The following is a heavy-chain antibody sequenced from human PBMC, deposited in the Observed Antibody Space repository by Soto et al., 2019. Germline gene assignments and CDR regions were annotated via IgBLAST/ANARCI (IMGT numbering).Heavy chain of an antibody. CDR2: IYYSGST. CDR3: ARHRDYYMDV. V-gene: IGHV4-39*01. CDR1: GGSISSSSYY. J-gene: IGHJ6*03. D-gene: IGHD3-10*01. Sequence: PSETLSLTCTVSGGSISSSSYYWGWIRQPPGKGLEWIGSIYYSGSTYYNPSLKSRVTISVDTSKNQFSLKLSSVTAADTAVYYCARHRDYYMDVWGKGTTVTVSS.